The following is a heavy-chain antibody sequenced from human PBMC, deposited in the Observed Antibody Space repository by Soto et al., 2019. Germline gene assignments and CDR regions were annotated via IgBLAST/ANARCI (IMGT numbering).Heavy chain of an antibody. CDR1: GHSISSSNYY. Sequence: SETLSLTCTVSGHSISSSNYYWGWIRQPPGKGLEWIGSIFYSGFTYYNPSLKSRVTISVDRSKNQFSLKLSSVTAADTAVYYCARVGGGYSYGKIDYWGQGTLVTVSS. CDR2: IFYSGFT. J-gene: IGHJ4*02. CDR3: ARVGGGYSYGKIDY. V-gene: IGHV4-39*07. D-gene: IGHD5-18*01.